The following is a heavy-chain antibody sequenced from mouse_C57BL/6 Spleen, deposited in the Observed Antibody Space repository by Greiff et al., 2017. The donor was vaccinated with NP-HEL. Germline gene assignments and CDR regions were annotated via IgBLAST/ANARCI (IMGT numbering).Heavy chain of an antibody. J-gene: IGHJ3*01. CDR2: ISSGGDYI. Sequence: EVKLVESGEGLVKPGGSLKLSCAASGFTFSSYAMSWVRQTPEKRLEWVAYISSGGDYIYYADTVKGRFTISRDNARNALYLQMSSLTTEDTAMYYCTRDGAIYYSPFAYWGQGTLVTVSA. D-gene: IGHD2-12*01. V-gene: IGHV5-9-1*02. CDR1: GFTFSSYA. CDR3: TRDGAIYYSPFAY.